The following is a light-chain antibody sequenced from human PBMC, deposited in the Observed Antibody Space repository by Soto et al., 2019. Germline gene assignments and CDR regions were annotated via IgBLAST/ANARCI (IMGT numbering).Light chain of an antibody. CDR1: QSISNY. CDR2: AAS. Sequence: DIQMTQSPSSLSASVGDRVTISCRASQSISNYLNWFQHKPGKAPKLLIYAASSLQSGVPSRFSGSGSGTDFTLTISSLQPEDFATYSCQQSYNTPLTFGGGTKVEIK. V-gene: IGKV1-39*01. CDR3: QQSYNTPLT. J-gene: IGKJ4*01.